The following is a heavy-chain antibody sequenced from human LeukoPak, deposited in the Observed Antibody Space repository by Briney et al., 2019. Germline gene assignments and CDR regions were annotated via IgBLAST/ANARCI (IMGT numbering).Heavy chain of an antibody. D-gene: IGHD3-10*01. CDR2: IYYSGST. Sequence: PSETLSLTCTVSGGSMNSSSYYWGWIRQPPGQGLEWIGSIYYSGSTYYNPSLKSRLTISLDTSKNQFSLMLSSVTAADTAVYYCARHFGAIEVTMVRGVIITGWFDPWGQGTLVTVSS. J-gene: IGHJ5*02. CDR3: ARHFGAIEVTMVRGVIITGWFDP. V-gene: IGHV4-39*01. CDR1: GGSMNSSSYY.